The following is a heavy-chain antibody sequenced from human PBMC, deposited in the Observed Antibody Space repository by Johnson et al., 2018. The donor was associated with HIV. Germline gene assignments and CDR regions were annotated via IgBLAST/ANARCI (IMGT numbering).Heavy chain of an antibody. CDR2: INNNASSV. D-gene: IGHD5-18*01. J-gene: IGHJ3*01. CDR3: AKERGYSYG. CDR1: GFTFSNAW. Sequence: HVQLVESGGGLVKPGGSLRLSCAASGFTFSNAWMSWVRQAPGKGLEWVSYINNNASSVYYADSVEGRFTISRDNSKNTLYLQMNSLRAEDTAVYYCAKERGYSYGRGQGTMVTVSS. V-gene: IGHV3-11*01.